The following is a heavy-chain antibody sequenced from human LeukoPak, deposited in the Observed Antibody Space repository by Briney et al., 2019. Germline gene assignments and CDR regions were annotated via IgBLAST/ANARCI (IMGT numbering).Heavy chain of an antibody. D-gene: IGHD6-13*01. CDR3: ARQGSSWYGY. V-gene: IGHV4-39*01. CDR2: IYYSGST. Sequence: GSLRLSCAASGFTFSSYSMNWVRQAPGKGLEWIGSIYYSGSTYYNPSLKSRVTISVDTSKNQFSLKLSSVTAADTAVYYCARQGSSWYGYWGQGTLVTVSS. J-gene: IGHJ4*02. CDR1: GFTFSSYSMN.